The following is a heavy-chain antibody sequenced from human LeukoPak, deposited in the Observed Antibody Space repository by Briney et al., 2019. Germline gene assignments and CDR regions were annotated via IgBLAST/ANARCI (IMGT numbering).Heavy chain of an antibody. D-gene: IGHD6-19*01. CDR1: GYTFTGYY. CDR3: ARAGVRSGWYVN. V-gene: IGHV1-2*02. Sequence: GASVKVSCKASGYTFTGYYMHWVRQAPGQGLEWMGWINPNSGGTNYARKFQGRVTMTRDTSISTAYMELSRLRSDDTAVYYCARAGVRSGWYVNWGQGTLVTVSS. J-gene: IGHJ4*02. CDR2: INPNSGGT.